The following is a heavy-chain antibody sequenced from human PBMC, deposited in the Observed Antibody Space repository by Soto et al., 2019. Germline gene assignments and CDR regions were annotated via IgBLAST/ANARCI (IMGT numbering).Heavy chain of an antibody. J-gene: IGHJ4*02. Sequence: QVQLVESGGGVVQPGRSLRLSCAASGFTFSSYGMHWVRQAPGKGLEWVAVISYDGSNKYYADSVKGRFTISRDNSKNTLYLQMNSLRAEDTAVYYCAKAQCSSFVSYFDYWGQGTLVTVSS. CDR2: ISYDGSNK. CDR1: GFTFSSYG. D-gene: IGHD6-6*01. CDR3: AKAQCSSFVSYFDY. V-gene: IGHV3-30*18.